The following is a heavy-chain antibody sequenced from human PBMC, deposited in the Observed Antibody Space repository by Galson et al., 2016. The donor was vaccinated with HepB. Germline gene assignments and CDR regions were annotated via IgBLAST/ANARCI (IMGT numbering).Heavy chain of an antibody. V-gene: IGHV6-1*01. CDR1: GDSVSNYSAG. CDR3: VRDLGGVRLLVGDYNFYYGMDV. J-gene: IGHJ6*02. Sequence: CAISGDSVSNYSAGWNWIRPSPSRGLEWLGRTYSRSKWYNDYAVSVKSRITITPDTSKNQFSLQLNSVTPEDTAVYFCVRDLGGVRLLVGDYNFYYGMDVWGQGTTVTVSS. D-gene: IGHD3-16*01. CDR2: TYSRSKWYN.